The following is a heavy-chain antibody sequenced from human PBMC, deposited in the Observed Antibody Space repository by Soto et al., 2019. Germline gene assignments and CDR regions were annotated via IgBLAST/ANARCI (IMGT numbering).Heavy chain of an antibody. V-gene: IGHV4-59*01. CDR2: IYYSGST. Sequence: SETLSLTCTVSGGSISSYYWSWIRQPPGKGLEWIGYIYYSGSTNYNPSLKSRVTISVDTSKNQFSLKLSSVTAADTAVYYCATDLAGYYGSGSRSPYYYGMDVWGQGTTVTVSS. CDR1: GGSISSYY. J-gene: IGHJ6*02. D-gene: IGHD3-10*01. CDR3: ATDLAGYYGSGSRSPYYYGMDV.